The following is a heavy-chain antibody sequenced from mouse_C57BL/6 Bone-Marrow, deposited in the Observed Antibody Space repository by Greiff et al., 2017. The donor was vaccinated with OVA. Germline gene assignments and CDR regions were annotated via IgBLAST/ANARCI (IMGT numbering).Heavy chain of an antibody. CDR1: GYSITSDY. Sequence: EVKVVESGPGLAKPSQTLSLTCSVTGYSITSDYWNWIRKFPGNKLEYMGYISYSGSTYYNPSLKSRISIARDTSKNQYYLQLSSVTTEDTATYYCARSVYDGYYALAYWGQGTLVTVSA. J-gene: IGHJ3*01. CDR3: ARSVYDGYYALAY. V-gene: IGHV3-8*01. CDR2: ISYSGST. D-gene: IGHD2-3*01.